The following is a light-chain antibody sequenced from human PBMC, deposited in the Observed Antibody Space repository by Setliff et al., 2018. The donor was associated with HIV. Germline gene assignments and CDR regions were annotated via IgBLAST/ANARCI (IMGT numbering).Light chain of an antibody. CDR1: NSNVGSNT. CDR3: AAWDDRLNGFYV. CDR2: SND. Sequence: QSVLTRPPSASGTPGQRVTISCSGSNSNVGSNTVNWYQQLPGTAPKLFIYSNDQRPSGVPDRFSGSKSGTSASLAISGLQSEDEANYYCAAWDDRLNGFYVFGTGTKVTVL. J-gene: IGLJ1*01. V-gene: IGLV1-44*01.